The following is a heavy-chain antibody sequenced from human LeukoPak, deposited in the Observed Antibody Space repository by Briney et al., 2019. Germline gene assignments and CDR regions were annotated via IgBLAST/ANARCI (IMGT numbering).Heavy chain of an antibody. CDR1: GYTFTGYY. CDR3: ARDGYGDYPEITY. Sequence: SVKVSCKASGYTFTGYYMHWVRQAPGQGLEWMGWINPNSGGTNYAQKFQGRVTMTRDTSISTAYMELSRLRSDDTAVYYCARDGYGDYPEITYWGQGTLVTVSS. V-gene: IGHV1-2*02. CDR2: INPNSGGT. J-gene: IGHJ4*02. D-gene: IGHD4-17*01.